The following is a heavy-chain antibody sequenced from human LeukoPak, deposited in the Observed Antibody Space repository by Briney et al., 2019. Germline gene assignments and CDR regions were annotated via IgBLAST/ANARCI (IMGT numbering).Heavy chain of an antibody. V-gene: IGHV4-39*01. Sequence: SKTLSLTCTVSGGSISSSSHYWGWVRQPPGKGLEWIGNIYYSGSTYYNPSVKSRVTISVDTSKNQFSLKLSSVTAADTAVYYCARPVRSYYGSGTYGVDWGQGTLVTVSS. D-gene: IGHD3-10*01. CDR2: IYYSGST. CDR3: ARPVRSYYGSGTYGVD. J-gene: IGHJ4*02. CDR1: GGSISSSSHY.